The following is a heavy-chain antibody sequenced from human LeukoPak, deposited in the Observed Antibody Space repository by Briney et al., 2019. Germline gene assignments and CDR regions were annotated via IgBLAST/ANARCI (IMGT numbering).Heavy chain of an antibody. Sequence: GGSLRLSCAASGFTFSSYWMNWVRQAPGKGLVWVSRIASDGSSTTYADSVKGRFSISRDNAKNTLYLQMNSLRVEDTAVYYCARLSSSSNWFDPWGQGTLVTVSS. CDR2: IASDGSST. D-gene: IGHD6-6*01. V-gene: IGHV3-74*01. CDR1: GFTFSSYW. CDR3: ARLSSSSNWFDP. J-gene: IGHJ5*02.